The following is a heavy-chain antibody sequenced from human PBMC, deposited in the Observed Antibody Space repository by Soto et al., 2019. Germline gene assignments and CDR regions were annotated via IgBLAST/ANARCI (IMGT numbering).Heavy chain of an antibody. J-gene: IGHJ4*02. CDR3: ARHPGYYDILTGYSTYYFDY. V-gene: IGHV4-61*08. CDR2: IYYSGST. Sequence: SETLSLTCSVSGASIYNGGYFLSWIRQPPGKGLEWIGYIYYSGSTNYNPSLKSRVTISVDTSKNQFSLKLSSVTAADTAVYYCARHPGYYDILTGYSTYYFDYWGQGILVTVSS. D-gene: IGHD3-9*01. CDR1: GASIYNGGYF.